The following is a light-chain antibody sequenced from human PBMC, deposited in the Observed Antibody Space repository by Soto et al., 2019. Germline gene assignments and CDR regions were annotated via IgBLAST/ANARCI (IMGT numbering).Light chain of an antibody. J-gene: IGLJ1*01. CDR3: SSYTSSSTYV. CDR1: SSDVGTYKY. V-gene: IGLV2-14*01. Sequence: QSALTQPASVSGSPGQSITISCTGTSSDVGTYKYVSWYQLHPGKAPKLMVYEVSNRPSGVSNRFSGSKSGNTASLTISGLQAEDEADYHCSSYTSSSTYVFXTGTKVTVL. CDR2: EVS.